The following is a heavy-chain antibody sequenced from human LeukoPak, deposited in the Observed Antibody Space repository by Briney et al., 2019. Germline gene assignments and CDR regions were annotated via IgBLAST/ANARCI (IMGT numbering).Heavy chain of an antibody. D-gene: IGHD5-18*01. Sequence: GGSLRPSCAASGFTFSSYGMHWVRQAPGKGLEWAAFIRYDGSNKYYADSVKGRFTISRDNSKNTLYLQMNSLRAEDTAVYYCAKDSWIQLSNWFDPWGQGTLVTVSS. V-gene: IGHV3-30*02. CDR2: IRYDGSNK. J-gene: IGHJ5*02. CDR1: GFTFSSYG. CDR3: AKDSWIQLSNWFDP.